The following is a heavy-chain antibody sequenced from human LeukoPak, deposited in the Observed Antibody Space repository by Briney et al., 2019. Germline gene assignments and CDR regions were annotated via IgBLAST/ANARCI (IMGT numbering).Heavy chain of an antibody. Sequence: SETLSFTCTVSGGSINSYYWTWIRQPPGKGLEWIGSIYYTGTTSYNSSLKSRVTISIDTSKNQFSLKLSSVTAADTAVYYCARHRRYSSSSFDYWGQGTLVTVSS. D-gene: IGHD6-6*01. J-gene: IGHJ4*02. CDR2: IYYTGTT. CDR1: GGSINSYY. V-gene: IGHV4-59*08. CDR3: ARHRRYSSSSFDY.